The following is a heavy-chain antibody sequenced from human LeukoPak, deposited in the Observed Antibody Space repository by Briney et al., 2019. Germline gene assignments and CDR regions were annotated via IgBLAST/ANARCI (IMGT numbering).Heavy chain of an antibody. J-gene: IGHJ6*02. Sequence: SETLSLTCAVYGGSFSGYYWSWIRQPPGKGLEWIGEINHSGSTNYNPSLKSRVTISVDTSKNQFSLKLSSVTAADTAVYYCARDIVVVVAERYCYYGMDVWGQGTTVTVSS. D-gene: IGHD2-15*01. V-gene: IGHV4-34*01. CDR3: ARDIVVVVAERYCYYGMDV. CDR2: INHSGST. CDR1: GGSFSGYY.